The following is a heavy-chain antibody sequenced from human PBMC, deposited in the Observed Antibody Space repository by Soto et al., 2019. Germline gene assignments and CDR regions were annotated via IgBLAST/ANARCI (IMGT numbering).Heavy chain of an antibody. CDR3: AQSRGYSSGWLDY. V-gene: IGHV4-30-4*01. Sequence: SQTLSLTCTLSGGSISSGDNYWSWIRNPPGKGLEWIGYIYYSGSTYYNPSLKSRVTISVDTSKNQFSLKLSSVTAADTAVYYCAQSRGYSSGWLDYWGQGTLVTVSS. D-gene: IGHD6-19*01. J-gene: IGHJ4*02. CDR1: GGSISSGDNY. CDR2: IYYSGST.